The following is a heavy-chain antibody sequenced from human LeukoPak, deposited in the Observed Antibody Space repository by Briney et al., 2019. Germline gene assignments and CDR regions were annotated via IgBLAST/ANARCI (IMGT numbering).Heavy chain of an antibody. D-gene: IGHD6-19*01. J-gene: IGHJ6*03. CDR1: GGSFRGYY. CDR2: INHSGRH. Sequence: PSETLSLTCAVYGGSFRGYYWSGPREPPGEGGEWIGEINHSGRHNFNTSLKSRVTMSLVTCKNQFSLKLSSVTAADTAVYYCARDRGYSSGWYRVNDYYYYMDVWGKGTTVTISS. CDR3: ARDRGYSSGWYRVNDYYYYMDV. V-gene: IGHV4-34*01.